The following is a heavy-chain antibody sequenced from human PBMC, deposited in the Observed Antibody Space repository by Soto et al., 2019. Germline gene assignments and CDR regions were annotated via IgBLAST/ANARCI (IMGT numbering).Heavy chain of an antibody. D-gene: IGHD1-1*01. Sequence: QVQLVQSGAEVKKPGSSVKISCKASGVTCSSYAIIWVRQAPGQGLEWMGGLSPIVGTANYAQKFQGRVKIAADESTSTAYMGLSSLRYAETAVYCGAVDGYNLNDAFVWCQGTLVTVSS. CDR1: GVTCSSYA. CDR2: LSPIVGTA. V-gene: IGHV1-69*01. J-gene: IGHJ4*02. CDR3: AVDGYNLNDAFV.